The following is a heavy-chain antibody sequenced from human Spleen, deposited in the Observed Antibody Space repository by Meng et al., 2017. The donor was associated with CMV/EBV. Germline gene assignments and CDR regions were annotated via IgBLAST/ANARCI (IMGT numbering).Heavy chain of an antibody. CDR3: ASLGEPLYGHDVWFDP. CDR1: GGTFSSYA. Sequence: SVKVSCKPSGGTFSSYAITWVRQAPGQGLEWMGGIIPIVGIANYAQKFQGRVTITADKSTTTAYMELSSLRSEDTAVYYCASLGEPLYGHDVWFDPWGQGTRVTVSS. D-gene: IGHD3-16*01. J-gene: IGHJ5*02. V-gene: IGHV1-69*10. CDR2: IIPIVGIA.